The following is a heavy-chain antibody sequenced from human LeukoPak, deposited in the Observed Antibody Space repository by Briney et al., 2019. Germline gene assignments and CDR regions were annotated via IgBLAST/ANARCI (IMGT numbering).Heavy chain of an antibody. J-gene: IGHJ4*02. Sequence: PGGSLRLSCAASGSTFSSHTMNWVRQAPGKGLEWVSYISNTGSVIYYADSVKGRFTISRDNAKNSLYLQMNSLRAEDTAVYYCARDINLAVAVSFDYWGQGTLVTVSS. CDR1: GSTFSSHT. D-gene: IGHD6-19*01. CDR3: ARDINLAVAVSFDY. V-gene: IGHV3-48*04. CDR2: ISNTGSVI.